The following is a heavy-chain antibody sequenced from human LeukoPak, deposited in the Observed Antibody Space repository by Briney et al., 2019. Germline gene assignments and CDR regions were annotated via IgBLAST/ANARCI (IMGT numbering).Heavy chain of an antibody. CDR3: ARDLGSSTPSGV. Sequence: PSETLSLTCAVYGGSFSGYYWSWIRQPPGKGLEWIGEIYHSGNTNYNPSLKSRVTISVDKSKNQFSLKLSSVTAADTAVYYCARDLGSSTPSGVWGRGTTVTVSS. D-gene: IGHD1-26*01. J-gene: IGHJ6*04. CDR1: GGSFSGYY. CDR2: IYHSGNT. V-gene: IGHV4-34*01.